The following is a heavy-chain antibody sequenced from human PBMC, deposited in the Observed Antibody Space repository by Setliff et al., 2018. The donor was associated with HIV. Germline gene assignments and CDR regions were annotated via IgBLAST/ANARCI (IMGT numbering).Heavy chain of an antibody. J-gene: IGHJ1*01. Sequence: ASVKVSCKASGYTFTSYYIHWVRQAPGQGLEWMGWISPNNGDTTIPQRFQGRVTMTSDTSTDTAYMELSSLRSEDTAMYYCATIRAYYYDSSGQEYFQHWGHGTLVTVSS. CDR1: GYTFTSYY. CDR3: ATIRAYYYDSSGQEYFQH. CDR2: ISPNNGDT. D-gene: IGHD3-22*01. V-gene: IGHV1-2*02.